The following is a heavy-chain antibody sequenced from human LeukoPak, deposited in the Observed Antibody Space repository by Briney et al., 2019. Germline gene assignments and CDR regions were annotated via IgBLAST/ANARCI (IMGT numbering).Heavy chain of an antibody. CDR2: INAGNGNT. CDR1: GYTFTSYA. V-gene: IGHV1-3*01. J-gene: IGHJ4*02. D-gene: IGHD6-19*01. CDR3: ARGGTYSSGWHDY. Sequence: AASVKVSCEASGYTFTSYAMHWVRQAPGQRLEWMGWINAGNGNTKYSQKFQGRVTITRDTSASTAYMELSSLRSEDTAVYYCARGGTYSSGWHDYWGQGTLVTVSS.